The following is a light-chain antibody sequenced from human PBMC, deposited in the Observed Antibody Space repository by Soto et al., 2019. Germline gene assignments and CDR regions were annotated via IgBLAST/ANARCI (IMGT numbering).Light chain of an antibody. CDR2: DAS. Sequence: EIVMTQSPATLSVSPGERATLSCRASQSVSSSLAWYQQKPGLPPRLLIYDASTRATGIPVRFSGSGSGTDFTLTSSSLQSADFAVYYCQQYSNWPPLYTFGRGTKLEIK. V-gene: IGKV3-15*01. J-gene: IGKJ2*01. CDR3: QQYSNWPPLYT. CDR1: QSVSSS.